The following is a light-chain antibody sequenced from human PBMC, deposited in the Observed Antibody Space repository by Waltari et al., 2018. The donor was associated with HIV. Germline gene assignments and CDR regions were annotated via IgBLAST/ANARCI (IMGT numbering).Light chain of an antibody. J-gene: IGLJ2*01. Sequence: SYELTQAPSLSVSPGQTATITCSGDAWSKHYVYWYQQKPGQAPLMIIFKDSERPSEIPARFSASSSGSTSILTISGVQAEDEADYYCQSGHNSDSIFGGGTKLTVL. V-gene: IGLV3-25*03. CDR1: AWSKHY. CDR2: KDS. CDR3: QSGHNSDSI.